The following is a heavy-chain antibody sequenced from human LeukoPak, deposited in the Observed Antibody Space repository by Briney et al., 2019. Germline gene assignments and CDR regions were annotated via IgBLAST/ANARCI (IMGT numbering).Heavy chain of an antibody. CDR3: ARRVGDAFDI. CDR2: IYYSGST. D-gene: IGHD3-10*01. V-gene: IGHV4-39*01. Sequence: PSETLSLTCTVSGGSISSSSYYWGWIRQPPGKGLEWIGSIYYSGSTYYNPSLKSRVTISVDTSKNQFSLKLSSVTAADTVVYYCARRVGDAFDIWGQGTMVTVSS. J-gene: IGHJ3*02. CDR1: GGSISSSSYY.